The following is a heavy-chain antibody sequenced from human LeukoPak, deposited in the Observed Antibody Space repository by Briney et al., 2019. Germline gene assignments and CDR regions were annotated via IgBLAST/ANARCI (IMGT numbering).Heavy chain of an antibody. Sequence: PGGSLRLSCAASGFTFSSYWIHSVRQAPGKGLVCVARINSDGSSTSYADSVKGRFTISRDNAKNTLYLQMNSLRAEDTAVYYCASYSGYDYYYYYYYMDVWGKGATVTVSS. V-gene: IGHV3-74*01. CDR1: GFTFSSYW. CDR3: ASYSGYDYYYYYYYMDV. J-gene: IGHJ6*03. D-gene: IGHD5-12*01. CDR2: INSDGSST.